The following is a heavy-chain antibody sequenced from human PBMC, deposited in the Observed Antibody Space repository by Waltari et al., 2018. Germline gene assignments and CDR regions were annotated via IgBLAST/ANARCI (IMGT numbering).Heavy chain of an antibody. CDR1: GFAFSNYA. D-gene: IGHD1-26*01. Sequence: EVQLLESGGGLVQPGGSLRLSCAASGFAFSNYAMSWFRQAPGKGLEWVSSISSSGDSTYSADSVKDRFTISRDNSKNTLYLQMNSLRAEDTAVYYCARGVGAGATRFDYWGQGTLVTVSS. V-gene: IGHV3-23*01. J-gene: IGHJ4*02. CDR2: ISSSGDST. CDR3: ARGVGAGATRFDY.